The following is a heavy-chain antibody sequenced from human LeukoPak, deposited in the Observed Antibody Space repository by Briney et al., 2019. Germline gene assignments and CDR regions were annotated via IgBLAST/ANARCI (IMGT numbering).Heavy chain of an antibody. J-gene: IGHJ3*02. Sequence: ASVKVSCKASGYTFTSYGISWVRQAPGQGLEWMGWISPYNGNTNYAQKLQGRVTMTTDTSTSTAYMELRSLRSDDTAVYYCARGDYYGSGSYYADLAFDIWGQGTMVTVSS. CDR2: ISPYNGNT. CDR3: ARGDYYGSGSYYADLAFDI. V-gene: IGHV1-18*01. D-gene: IGHD3-10*01. CDR1: GYTFTSYG.